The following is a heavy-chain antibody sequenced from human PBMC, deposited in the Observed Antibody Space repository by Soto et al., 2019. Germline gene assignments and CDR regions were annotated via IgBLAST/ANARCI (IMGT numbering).Heavy chain of an antibody. D-gene: IGHD3-22*01. CDR1: GFTFSNAW. V-gene: IGHV3-15*01. CDR3: TTGVTYYYDSSGLATLGFDY. J-gene: IGHJ4*02. CDR2: IKSKTDGGTT. Sequence: GGSLRLSCAASGFTFSNAWMSWVRQAPGKGLEWVGRIKSKTDGGTTDYAAPVKGRFTISRDDSKNTLYLQMNSLKTEDTAVYYCTTGVTYYYDSSGLATLGFDYWGQGTLVTVSS.